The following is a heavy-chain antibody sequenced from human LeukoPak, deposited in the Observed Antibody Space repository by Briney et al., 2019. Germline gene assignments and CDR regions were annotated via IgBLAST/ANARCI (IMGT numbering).Heavy chain of an antibody. V-gene: IGHV4-39*07. CDR1: GGSISSSSYY. J-gene: IGHJ6*03. CDR3: ARMRTGFPRYYYYMDV. Sequence: PSETLSLTCTVSGGSISSSSYYWGWIRQPPGKGLEWIGSIYYSGSTNYNPSLKSRVTISVDTSKNQFSLKLSSVTAADTAVYYCARMRTGFPRYYYYMDVWGKGTTVTVSS. CDR2: IYYSGST. D-gene: IGHD4-17*01.